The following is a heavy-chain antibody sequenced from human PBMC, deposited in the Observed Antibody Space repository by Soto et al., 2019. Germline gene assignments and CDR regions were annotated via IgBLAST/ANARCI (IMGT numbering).Heavy chain of an antibody. Sequence: QVQLVQSGAEVKKPGSSVKVSCKASGGTFSSYIISWVRQAPGQGLEWMGRIIPILGIANYAQKFQGRVTSTADTSTSTASMELSSLRAEDTAVYYCARIHPYDYVDYWGQGTLVTVSS. CDR1: GGTFSSYI. CDR2: IIPILGIA. CDR3: ARIHPYDYVDY. D-gene: IGHD3-16*01. J-gene: IGHJ4*02. V-gene: IGHV1-69*02.